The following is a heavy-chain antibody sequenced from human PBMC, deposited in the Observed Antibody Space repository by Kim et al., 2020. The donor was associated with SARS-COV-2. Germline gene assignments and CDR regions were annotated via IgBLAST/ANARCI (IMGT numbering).Heavy chain of an antibody. CDR3: ARDTRILTGHYYYGMDV. CDR2: IIPILGIA. CDR1: GGTFSSYA. V-gene: IGHV1-69*04. Sequence: SVKVSCKASGGTFSSYAISWVRQAPGQGLEWMGRIIPILGIANYAQKFQGRVTITADKSTSTAYMELSSLRSEDTAVYYCARDTRILTGHYYYGMDVWGQGTTVTVSS. D-gene: IGHD3-9*01. J-gene: IGHJ6*02.